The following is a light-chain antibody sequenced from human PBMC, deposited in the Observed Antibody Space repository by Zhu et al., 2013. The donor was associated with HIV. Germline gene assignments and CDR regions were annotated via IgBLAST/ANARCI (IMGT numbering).Light chain of an antibody. CDR2: STS. CDR3: QQYGSSPPMFT. J-gene: IGKJ3*01. V-gene: IGKV3-20*01. CDR1: EIFSRSY. Sequence: IVLTQSPGTLSLSPGERATLSCRASEIFSRSYLAWYQQKVGQSPRLLIYSTSTRATGTPDRFSGSGSGTDFTLTISRLEPEDFALYYCQQYGSSPPMFTFGPGTKVALK.